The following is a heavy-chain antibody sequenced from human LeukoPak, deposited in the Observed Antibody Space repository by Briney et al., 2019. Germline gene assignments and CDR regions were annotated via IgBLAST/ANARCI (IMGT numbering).Heavy chain of an antibody. D-gene: IGHD3-9*01. CDR2: IIPIFGTA. CDR1: GGTFSSYA. CDR3: ARSYYDILTGYYYYYFDY. Sequence: ASVKVSCEASGGTFSSYAISWVRQAPGQGLEWMGGIIPIFGTANYAQKFQGRVTITADKSTSTAYMELSSLRSEDTAVYYCARSYYDILTGYYYYYFDYWGQGTLVTVSS. J-gene: IGHJ4*02. V-gene: IGHV1-69*06.